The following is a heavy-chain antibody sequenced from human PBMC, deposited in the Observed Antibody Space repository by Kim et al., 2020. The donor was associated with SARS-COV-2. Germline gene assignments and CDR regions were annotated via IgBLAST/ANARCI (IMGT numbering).Heavy chain of an antibody. J-gene: IGHJ3*02. CDR2: INHSGST. Sequence: SETLSLTCAVYGGSFSGYYWSWIRKPPGKGQEWIGKINHSGSTNYNPSLKSRVTISVDTSKNQFSLKLSSVTAADTAVYDCARDLTWGLIVVVPGDAFDIWGQGTMVTVSS. D-gene: IGHD2-2*01. CDR3: ARDLTWGLIVVVPGDAFDI. V-gene: IGHV4-34*01. CDR1: GGSFSGYY.